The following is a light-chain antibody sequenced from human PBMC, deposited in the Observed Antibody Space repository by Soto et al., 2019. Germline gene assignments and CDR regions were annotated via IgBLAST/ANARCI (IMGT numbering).Light chain of an antibody. Sequence: DIGLIKSYACLAVSLGEGATMSCKCSLTALYKSNNKNHLAWYQQKPGQPPQLIIYWASTRESGVPERFSGSGSGTDFTLTISSLEAEDVAFYWCQQYFDVPFTFGGGTKVDI. J-gene: IGKJ4*01. CDR1: LTALYKSNNKNH. V-gene: IGKV4-1*01. CDR2: WAS. CDR3: QQYFDVPFT.